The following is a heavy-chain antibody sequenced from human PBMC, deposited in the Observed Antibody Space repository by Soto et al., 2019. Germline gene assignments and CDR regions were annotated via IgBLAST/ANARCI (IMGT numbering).Heavy chain of an antibody. D-gene: IGHD1-26*01. CDR3: ARIVGADRRWFDP. J-gene: IGHJ5*02. Sequence: GASVKVSCKAAGYTFPNYGLTWVRQAPGQGLEWMGWISAYNGNTNYAQKLQGRVTMTTDTSTSTAYMELRSLRSDDTAVYYCARIVGADRRWFDPWGQGTLVTVSS. V-gene: IGHV1-18*01. CDR1: GYTFPNYG. CDR2: ISAYNGNT.